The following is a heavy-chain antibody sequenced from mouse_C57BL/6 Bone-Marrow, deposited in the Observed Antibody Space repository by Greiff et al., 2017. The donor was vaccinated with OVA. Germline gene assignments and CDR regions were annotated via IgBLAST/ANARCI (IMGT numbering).Heavy chain of an antibody. J-gene: IGHJ4*01. CDR3: ARRYDYDEGAMDY. CDR2: IYPGGGYT. V-gene: IGHV1-63*01. CDR1: GYTFTNYW. Sequence: VQRVESGAELVRPGTSVKMSCKASGYTFTNYWIGWAKQRPGHGLEWIGDIYPGGGYTNYNEKFKGKATLTADKSSSTAYMQFSSLTSEDSAIYYCARRYDYDEGAMDYWGQGTSVTVSS. D-gene: IGHD2-4*01.